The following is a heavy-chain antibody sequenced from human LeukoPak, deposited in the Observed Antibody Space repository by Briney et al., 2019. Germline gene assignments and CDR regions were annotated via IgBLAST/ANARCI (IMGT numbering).Heavy chain of an antibody. V-gene: IGHV1-46*01. D-gene: IGHD2-15*01. CDR1: GYTFTSYY. Sequence: GASVKVSCKASGYTFTSYYMHWVRQAPGQGLEWMGIINPGGGSTSYAQRFQGRVTMTRDMSTSTVYLELSGLRSEDTTVYYCAIDGEYCSGGTCYYFDYWGQGTLVTVSS. J-gene: IGHJ4*02. CDR3: AIDGEYCSGGTCYYFDY. CDR2: INPGGGST.